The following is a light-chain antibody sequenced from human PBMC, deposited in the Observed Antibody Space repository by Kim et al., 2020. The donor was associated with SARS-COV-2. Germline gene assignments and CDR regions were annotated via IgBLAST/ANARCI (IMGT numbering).Light chain of an antibody. CDR3: QQYLSYPWT. Sequence: ASVGDSVTITCRASQSINRWLAWYQQSPGKAPKFLIYDASSLESGVPSRFTGSGSGTEVTLTISSLQPDDSATYYCQQYLSYPWTFGQGTKVDIK. J-gene: IGKJ1*01. CDR2: DAS. CDR1: QSINRW. V-gene: IGKV1-5*01.